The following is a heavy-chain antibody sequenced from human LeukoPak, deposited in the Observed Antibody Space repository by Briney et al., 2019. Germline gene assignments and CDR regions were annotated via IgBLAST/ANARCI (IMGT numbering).Heavy chain of an antibody. V-gene: IGHV3-74*03. CDR2: ISNDGGGT. CDR3: AKQKVGTGGFFFDY. J-gene: IGHJ4*02. Sequence: GGSLRLSCTASGFTFSNYWMHWVRQGPGKGLVWVSGISNDGGGTTYADSVRGRFTTSRDNAKNTLYLQMDSLRAEDTAVYYCAKQKVGTGGFFFDYWGQGALVTVSS. CDR1: GFTFSNYW. D-gene: IGHD7-27*01.